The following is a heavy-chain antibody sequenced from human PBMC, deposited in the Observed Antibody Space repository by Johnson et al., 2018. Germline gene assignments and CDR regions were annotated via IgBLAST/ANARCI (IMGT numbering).Heavy chain of an antibody. Sequence: VQLVESGGGVVQPGTSLRLSCAASGFSFSGYILHWVRQVPGKGLEWVAAMSGDGSEEYYVGSVKGRLIISGDNSKNTLYLQMNSLRLDDTAVYYCAKEGGGPRRSHGAFDVWGLGTMVIVSS. D-gene: IGHD1-26*01. J-gene: IGHJ3*01. CDR2: MSGDGSEE. V-gene: IGHV3-30*18. CDR1: GFSFSGYI. CDR3: AKEGGGPRRSHGAFDV.